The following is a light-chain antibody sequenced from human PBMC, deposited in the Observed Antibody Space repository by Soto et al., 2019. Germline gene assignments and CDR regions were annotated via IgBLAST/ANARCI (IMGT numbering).Light chain of an antibody. V-gene: IGKV3-15*01. Sequence: EIVMTQSPATLSVSPGERATLSCRASQSVSSNLAWYQQKPGQAPRLLIYGASTRATGIPARFSGSGSGTEFTLTISSLQSEDFAVYYCQQYNTLWTFGQGTRWISN. CDR1: QSVSSN. CDR2: GAS. J-gene: IGKJ1*01. CDR3: QQYNTLWT.